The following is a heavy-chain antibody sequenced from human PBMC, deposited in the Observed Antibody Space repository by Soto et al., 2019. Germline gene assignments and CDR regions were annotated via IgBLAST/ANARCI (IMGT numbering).Heavy chain of an antibody. V-gene: IGHV3-7*01. D-gene: IGHD2-15*01. J-gene: IGHJ6*03. CDR3: ARESPVVVSRVYYYYYYMDV. Sequence: GGSLRLSCAASGFTFSSYWMSWVRQAPGKGLEWVANIKQDGSEKYYVDSVKGRFTISRDNAKNSLYLQMNSLRAEDTAVYYCARESPVVVSRVYYYYYYMDVWGKGTTVTVSS. CDR1: GFTFSSYW. CDR2: IKQDGSEK.